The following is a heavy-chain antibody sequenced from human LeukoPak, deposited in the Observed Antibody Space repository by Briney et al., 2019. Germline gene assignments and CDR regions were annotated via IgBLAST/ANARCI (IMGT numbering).Heavy chain of an antibody. D-gene: IGHD2-2*02. Sequence: GGSLRLSCAASGFTFSSYGMHWVRQAPGKGLEWVAVIWYDGSNKYYADSVKGRFTISRDNAKNSLYLQMNSLRAEDTAVYYCARDECSSTSCYRYFDYWGQGTLVTVSS. CDR1: GFTFSSYG. J-gene: IGHJ4*02. CDR3: ARDECSSTSCYRYFDY. CDR2: IWYDGSNK. V-gene: IGHV3-33*01.